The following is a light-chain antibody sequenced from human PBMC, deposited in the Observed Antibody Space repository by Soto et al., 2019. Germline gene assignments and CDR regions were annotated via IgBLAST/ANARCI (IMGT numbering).Light chain of an antibody. Sequence: QSALTQPPSASGSPGQSVSISCTGTSSDVGGYNFVSWYQQHPGKAPKLIIYEVTKRPSGVPDRFSGSKSGNTASLTVSGLQPEDEDDYFCSSYACSNSHYVFGTGTKLTVL. J-gene: IGLJ1*01. V-gene: IGLV2-8*01. CDR1: SSDVGGYNF. CDR3: SSYACSNSHYV. CDR2: EVT.